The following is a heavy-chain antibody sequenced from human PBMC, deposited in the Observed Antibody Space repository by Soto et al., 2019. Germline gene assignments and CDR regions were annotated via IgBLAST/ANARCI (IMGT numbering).Heavy chain of an antibody. V-gene: IGHV1-18*01. CDR1: GYTFTSYG. CDR3: AREGYAGKVPSTRNNWFDP. J-gene: IGHJ5*02. D-gene: IGHD2-8*01. Sequence: GASVKVSCKASGYTFTSYGISWVRQAPGQGLEWMGWISAYNGNTNYAQKLQGRVTMTTDTSTSTAYMELRSLRSDDTAVYYCAREGYAGKVPSTRNNWFDPWGQGTLVTVSS. CDR2: ISAYNGNT.